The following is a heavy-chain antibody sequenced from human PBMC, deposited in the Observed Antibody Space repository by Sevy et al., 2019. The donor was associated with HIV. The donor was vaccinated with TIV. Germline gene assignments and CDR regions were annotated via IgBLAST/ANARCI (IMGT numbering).Heavy chain of an antibody. CDR2: IGTAGDT. Sequence: GGSLRLSCAASGFTFSSYDMHWVRQATGKGLEWVSAIGTAGDTYYPGSVKGRFTISRENANNSLYLQMNSLRAGDTAVYYCARVVTVTTGLIYDYWGQGTLVTVSS. J-gene: IGHJ4*02. CDR1: GFTFSSYD. V-gene: IGHV3-13*01. CDR3: ARVVTVTTGLIYDY. D-gene: IGHD4-17*01.